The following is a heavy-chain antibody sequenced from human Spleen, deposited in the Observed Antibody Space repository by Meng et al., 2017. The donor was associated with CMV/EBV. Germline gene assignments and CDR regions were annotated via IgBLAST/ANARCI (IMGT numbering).Heavy chain of an antibody. CDR1: GGTFSSYT. D-gene: IGHD7-27*01. V-gene: IGHV1-2*02. CDR2: IHPHRGDT. J-gene: IGHJ4*02. Sequence: ASVKVSCKASGGTFSSYTISWVRQAPGQGLEWMGWIHPHRGDTNYAQQFQGRDTLTRDTSINTGYMELTRLTSDDTAVYYCARDNNWGPDYWGQGTLVTVSS. CDR3: ARDNNWGPDY.